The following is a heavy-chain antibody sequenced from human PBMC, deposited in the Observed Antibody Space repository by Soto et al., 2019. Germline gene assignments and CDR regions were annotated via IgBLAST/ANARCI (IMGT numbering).Heavy chain of an antibody. CDR2: ISPYTGLT. V-gene: IGHV1-18*01. CDR3: ARDPVVPAYYGREV. Sequence: QVQLVQSGAEVKKPGASVKVSCKASGYTFTSYNIVWVRQAPGQGREWMGWISPYTGLTNYTQRLQARGTITTDTTTSACYMELRRLSSDDTAVYYCARDPVVPAYYGREVCGQGTTVTVSS. CDR1: GYTFTSYN. J-gene: IGHJ6*02. D-gene: IGHD2-2*01.